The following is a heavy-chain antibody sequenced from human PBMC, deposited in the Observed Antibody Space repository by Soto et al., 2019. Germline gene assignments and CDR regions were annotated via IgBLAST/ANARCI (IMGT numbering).Heavy chain of an antibody. CDR1: GGSISSSSYY. CDR2: IYYSWST. D-gene: IGHD4-17*01. Sequence: PSETLSLTCTVSGGSISSSSYYWGWIRQPPGKGLEWIGSIYYSWSTYYNPSLKSRVTISVDTSKNQFSLKLSSVTAADTAVYYCARRAPTARTYYFDYWGQGTLVTVSS. V-gene: IGHV4-39*01. J-gene: IGHJ4*02. CDR3: ARRAPTARTYYFDY.